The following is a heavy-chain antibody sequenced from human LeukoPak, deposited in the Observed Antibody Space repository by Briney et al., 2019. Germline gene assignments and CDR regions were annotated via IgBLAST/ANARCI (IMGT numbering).Heavy chain of an antibody. V-gene: IGHV4-59*01. CDR3: ARDQRYCSSTSCYRAGWFDP. J-gene: IGHJ5*02. Sequence: SQTLSLTCTVSGGSISSYYWSWIRQPPGKGLEWIGYIYYSGSTNYNPSLKSRVTISVDTSKNQFSLKLSSVTAADTAVYYCARDQRYCSSTSCYRAGWFDPWGQGTLVTVSS. CDR1: GGSISSYY. D-gene: IGHD2-2*02. CDR2: IYYSGST.